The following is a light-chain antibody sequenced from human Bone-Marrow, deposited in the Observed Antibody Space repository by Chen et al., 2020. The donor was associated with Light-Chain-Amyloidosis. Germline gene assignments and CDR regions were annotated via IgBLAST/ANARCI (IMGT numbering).Light chain of an antibody. J-gene: IGLJ2*01. V-gene: IGLV3-25*03. Sequence: SYDLTQPPSVSVSPGPTARSPCSGDDLPTKYAYWYQQKPGQAPVLVIHRDTERPSGISERFSGSSSGTTATLTISGVQAEDEADYHCQSADSSGTYEVIFGGGTKLTVL. CDR3: QSADSSGTYEVI. CDR1: DLPTKY. CDR2: RDT.